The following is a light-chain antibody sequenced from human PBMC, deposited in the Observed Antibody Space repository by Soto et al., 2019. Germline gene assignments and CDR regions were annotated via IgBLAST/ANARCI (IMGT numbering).Light chain of an antibody. V-gene: IGKV1-12*01. Sequence: DIQMTQSPSSVSASVGDRVTITCRASQVISSRLAWYQQKPGKAPNLLIYAASSLQSGVPSRFSGSGSETEFTLTIGSLQPEDFATYYCQQSNSFALTFGGGTKVEIK. CDR1: QVISSR. CDR2: AAS. CDR3: QQSNSFALT. J-gene: IGKJ4*01.